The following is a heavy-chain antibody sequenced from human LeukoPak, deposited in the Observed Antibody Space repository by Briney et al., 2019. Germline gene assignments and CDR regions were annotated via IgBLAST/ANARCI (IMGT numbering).Heavy chain of an antibody. Sequence: SVKVSCKASGGTFSSYAISWVRQAPGQGLEWMGGIIPIFGTANYAQRFQGRVTITTDESTSTAYMELSSLRSEDTAVYYCARVGIAAAGTLDYWGQGTLVTVSS. D-gene: IGHD6-13*01. V-gene: IGHV1-69*05. CDR2: IIPIFGTA. CDR1: GGTFSSYA. CDR3: ARVGIAAAGTLDY. J-gene: IGHJ4*02.